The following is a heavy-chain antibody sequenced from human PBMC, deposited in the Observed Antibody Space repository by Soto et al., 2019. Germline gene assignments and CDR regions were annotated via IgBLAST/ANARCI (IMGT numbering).Heavy chain of an antibody. J-gene: IGHJ4*02. V-gene: IGHV3-48*01. Sequence: EVQLVESGGGLVQPGGSLRLSCVASGFIFNSYSMNWVRQAPGKGLEWISYINSGSTSVFYADSVKGRFTISRDNAKNSLYLQMNSQRAEDTAVYYCGSSASPDAYWGQGTLVNDFS. CDR1: GFIFNSYS. CDR2: INSGSTSV. CDR3: GSSASPDAY. D-gene: IGHD3-22*01.